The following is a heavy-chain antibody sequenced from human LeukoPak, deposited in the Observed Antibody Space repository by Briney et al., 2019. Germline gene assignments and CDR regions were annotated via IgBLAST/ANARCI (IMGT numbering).Heavy chain of an antibody. CDR3: ARGLTSYDSSGSYYYYYGMDV. D-gene: IGHD3-22*01. CDR1: GYTLTVYY. CDR2: ISAYNGHT. J-gene: IGHJ6*02. V-gene: IGHV1-18*04. Sequence: GASVKVSCKASGYTLTVYYIHWVRQAPGQGLEWMGWISAYNGHTNYAQKLQGRVTMTTDTSTSTAYMELRSLRSDDTAVYYCARGLTSYDSSGSYYYYYGMDVWGQGTTVTVSS.